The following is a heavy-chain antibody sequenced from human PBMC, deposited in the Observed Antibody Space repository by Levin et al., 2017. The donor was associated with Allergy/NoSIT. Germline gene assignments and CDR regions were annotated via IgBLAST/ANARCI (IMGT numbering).Heavy chain of an antibody. Sequence: PGGSLRLSCAASGLTLSTYWMSWVRQAPGKGLEWVANIDKDGSARNYVDSVKGRFTISRDNAKNSLHLQMNSLRVEDTAVYYCVKDKEGDWSFDYWGQGTLVTVSS. J-gene: IGHJ4*02. CDR1: GLTLSTYW. V-gene: IGHV3-7*01. CDR2: IDKDGSAR. CDR3: VKDKEGDWSFDY. D-gene: IGHD3/OR15-3a*01.